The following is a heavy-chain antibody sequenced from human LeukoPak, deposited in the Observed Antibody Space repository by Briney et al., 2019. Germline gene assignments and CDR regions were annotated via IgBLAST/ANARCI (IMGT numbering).Heavy chain of an antibody. V-gene: IGHV3-15*01. Sequence: GGSLRLSCAASGFTFSNAWMSWVRQAPGKGLEWVGRTISKVDGGTADYAAPVKGRFTISRDDSKNTVYLQMNSLKTEDTAVYYCTTSGGTTTRFVDYWGQGNLVSVSS. CDR2: TISKVDGGTA. CDR3: TTSGGTTTRFVDY. D-gene: IGHD2/OR15-2a*01. CDR1: GFTFSNAW. J-gene: IGHJ4*02.